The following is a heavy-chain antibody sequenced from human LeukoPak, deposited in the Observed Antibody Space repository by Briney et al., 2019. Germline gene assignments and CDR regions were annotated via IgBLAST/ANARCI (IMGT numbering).Heavy chain of an antibody. V-gene: IGHV4-34*01. CDR3: ARYRRDYYDSSGRLGYFQH. J-gene: IGHJ1*01. D-gene: IGHD3-22*01. CDR2: INHSGST. Sequence: TETLSLTCTVSGGSISSYYWSWIRQPPGKGLEWIGEINHSGSTNYNPSLKSRVTISVDTSKNQFSLKLSSVTAADTAVYYCARYRRDYYDSSGRLGYFQHWGQGTLVTVSS. CDR1: GGSISSYY.